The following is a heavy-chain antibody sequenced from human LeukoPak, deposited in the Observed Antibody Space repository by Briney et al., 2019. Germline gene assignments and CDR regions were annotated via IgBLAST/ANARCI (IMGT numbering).Heavy chain of an antibody. CDR3: ARIHTPAATRKYYYYYMDV. CDR1: GYTFTSYD. V-gene: IGHV1-18*01. D-gene: IGHD2-2*01. J-gene: IGHJ6*03. Sequence: ASVKVSCKASGYTFTSYDINWVRQAPGQGLEWMGWISAYNGNTNYAQKLQGRVTMTTDTSTSTAYMELRSLRSDDTAVYYCARIHTPAATRKYYYYYMDVWGKGTTVTVSS. CDR2: ISAYNGNT.